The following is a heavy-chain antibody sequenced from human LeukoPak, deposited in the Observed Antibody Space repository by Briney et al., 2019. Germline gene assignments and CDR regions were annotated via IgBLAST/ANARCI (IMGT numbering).Heavy chain of an antibody. Sequence: PSETLSLTCTVAGGSISSSSYYWGWIRQPPGKGLEWIGSIYYSGSTYYNPSLKSRVTISVDTSKNQFSLKLSSVTAADTAVYCCATQRKRWLQLRVYWSQRTLVTVSS. CDR1: GGSISSSSYY. J-gene: IGHJ4*02. CDR2: IYYSGST. D-gene: IGHD5-24*01. V-gene: IGHV4-39*01. CDR3: ATQRKRWLQLRVY.